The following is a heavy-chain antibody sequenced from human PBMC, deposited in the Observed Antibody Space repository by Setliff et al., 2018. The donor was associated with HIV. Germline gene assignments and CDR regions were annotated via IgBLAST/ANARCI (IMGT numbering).Heavy chain of an antibody. CDR1: GGSISSSPYY. J-gene: IGHJ6*03. D-gene: IGHD6-13*01. Sequence: SETLSLTCTVSGGSISSSPYYWGWIRQPPGKGLEWIGSSYYSGSTYYNPSLKSRVTISVDTSKNQFSLKLSSVTAADTAVYYCARDRGGAAAGGYYYMDVWGKGTTVTVSS. V-gene: IGHV4-39*02. CDR2: SYYSGST. CDR3: ARDRGGAAAGGYYYMDV.